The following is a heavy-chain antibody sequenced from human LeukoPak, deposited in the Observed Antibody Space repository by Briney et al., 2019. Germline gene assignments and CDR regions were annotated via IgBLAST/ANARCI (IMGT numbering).Heavy chain of an antibody. J-gene: IGHJ6*02. V-gene: IGHV1-69*04. D-gene: IGHD5-12*01. CDR3: ARGPPGEEATIWRVKSKTSYYYGMDV. Sequence: ASVKVSCKASGGTFSSYAISWVRQAPGQGLEWMGRIIPILGIANYAQKFQGRVTMTRNTSISTAYMELSSPRSEDTAVYYCARGPPGEEATIWRVKSKTSYYYGMDVWGQGTTVTVSS. CDR2: IIPILGIA. CDR1: GGTFSSYA.